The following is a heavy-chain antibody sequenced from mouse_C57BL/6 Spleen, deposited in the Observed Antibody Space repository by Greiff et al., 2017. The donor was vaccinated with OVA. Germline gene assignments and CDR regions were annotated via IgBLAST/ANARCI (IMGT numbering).Heavy chain of an antibody. CDR2: IRNKANGYTT. D-gene: IGHD2-2*01. CDR1: GFTFTDYY. Sequence: DVHLVESGGGLVQPGGSLSLSCAASGFTFTDYYMSWVRQPPGKALEWLGFIRNKANGYTTEYSASVKGRFTISRDNSQSILYLQMNALRAEDSATYYCARFGYDGFDYWGQGTTLTVSS. J-gene: IGHJ2*01. CDR3: ARFGYDGFDY. V-gene: IGHV7-3*01.